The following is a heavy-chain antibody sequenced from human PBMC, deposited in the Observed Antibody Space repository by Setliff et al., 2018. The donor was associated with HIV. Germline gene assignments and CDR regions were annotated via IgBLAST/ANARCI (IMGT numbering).Heavy chain of an antibody. CDR3: AREIRAGDYPPYNYYFYMDV. CDR2: IYYSGST. Sequence: PSETLSLTCTVSGGSISSGGYYWSWIRQHPGKGLEWIGYIYYSGSTYYNPSLKSRVTISIDTSKDQFSLKLSSVTAADTAVYYCAREIRAGDYPPYNYYFYMDVWGKGTTVTVS. CDR1: GGSISSGGYY. V-gene: IGHV4-31*03. D-gene: IGHD4-17*01. J-gene: IGHJ6*03.